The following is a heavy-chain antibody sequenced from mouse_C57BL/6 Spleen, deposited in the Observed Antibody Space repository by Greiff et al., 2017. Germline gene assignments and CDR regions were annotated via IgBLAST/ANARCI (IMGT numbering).Heavy chain of an antibody. CDR1: GFTFSSYA. V-gene: IGHV5-9-1*02. Sequence: EVKLVESGEGLVKPGGSLKLSCAASGFTFSSYAMSWVRQTPEKRLEWVAYISSGGDYIYYADTVKGRFTISRDNTRNTLYLQMSSLKSEDTAMYYCTRDSSGAAYWGQGTLVTVSA. D-gene: IGHD3-2*02. CDR3: TRDSSGAAY. CDR2: ISSGGDYI. J-gene: IGHJ3*01.